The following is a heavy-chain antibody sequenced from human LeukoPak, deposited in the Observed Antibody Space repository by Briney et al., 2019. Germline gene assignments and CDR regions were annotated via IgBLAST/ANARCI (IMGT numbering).Heavy chain of an antibody. J-gene: IGHJ4*02. CDR1: GGSVSSGSYY. V-gene: IGHV4-61*01. CDR3: ATRGSGHYIVFDF. CDR2: IYYSGST. D-gene: IGHD2-15*01. Sequence: SETLSLTCIVSGGSVSSGSYYWSWIRQPPGKGLEWIGSIYYSGSTNYNPSLESRVAISVDTSKNQFSLKLSSVTVADTAVYFCATRGSGHYIVFDFWGQGTLVTVSS.